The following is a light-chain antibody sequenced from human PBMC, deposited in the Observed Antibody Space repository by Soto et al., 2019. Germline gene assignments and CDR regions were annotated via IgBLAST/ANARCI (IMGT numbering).Light chain of an antibody. CDR3: QSYDSSLSGSV. Sequence: QSVLTQPPSASGSPGQSVTISCTGASSDVGGYDFVSWYQQHPGKAPKLMIYDVTKRPSGVPDRFSGSKSGNTASLTVSGLQADDEADYYCQSYDSSLSGSVFGGGTKVTVL. J-gene: IGLJ3*02. CDR1: SSDVGGYDF. V-gene: IGLV2-8*01. CDR2: DVT.